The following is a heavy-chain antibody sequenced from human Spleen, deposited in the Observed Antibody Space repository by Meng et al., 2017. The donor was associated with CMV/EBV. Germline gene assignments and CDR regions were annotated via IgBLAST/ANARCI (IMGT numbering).Heavy chain of an antibody. D-gene: IGHD5-18*01. CDR1: YTLTDDY. J-gene: IGHJ4*02. Sequence: YTLTDDYMPWVRQAPGQGLEWMGWINPNTGGTKYAQKFQGRVTVTRDTSINTAYMELRRLRSDDTAVYFCARERIQLWEDPSTYFDYWGQGTLVTVSS. CDR3: ARERIQLWEDPSTYFDY. CDR2: INPNTGGT. V-gene: IGHV1-2*02.